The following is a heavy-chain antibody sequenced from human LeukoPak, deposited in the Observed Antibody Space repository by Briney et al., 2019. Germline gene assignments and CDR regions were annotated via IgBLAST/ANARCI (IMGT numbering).Heavy chain of an antibody. Sequence: SETLSLTCTVSGVSISSYYWSWIRQPPGKGLEWIGYIYYSGSTNYNPSLKTRLTISVDTPNNQIPQKLSSVTAAETAVYYCARDNGDDYGDYGYYYYYMGVWGKGTTVTVSS. J-gene: IGHJ6*03. CDR3: ARDNGDDYGDYGYYYYYMGV. CDR2: IYYSGST. D-gene: IGHD4-17*01. V-gene: IGHV4-59*01. CDR1: GVSISSYY.